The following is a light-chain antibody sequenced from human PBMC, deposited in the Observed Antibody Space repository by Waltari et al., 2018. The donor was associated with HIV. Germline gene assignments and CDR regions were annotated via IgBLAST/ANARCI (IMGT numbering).Light chain of an antibody. V-gene: IGLV2-18*02. CDR3: SSYTSSSTPV. J-gene: IGLJ3*02. CDR1: SSDVGSYNR. CDR2: EVS. Sequence: QSALTQPPSVSGSPGQSVTISCTGTSSDVGSYNRVSWYQQPTGTAPKLMIYEVSNRPSVVPDRFSVSKSGNTASLTISGLQAEDEADYYCSSYTSSSTPVCGGGTKLTVL.